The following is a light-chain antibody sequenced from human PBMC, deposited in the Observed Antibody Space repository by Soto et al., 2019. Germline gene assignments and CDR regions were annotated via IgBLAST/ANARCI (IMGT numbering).Light chain of an antibody. CDR2: DAS. CDR3: QQYGGSPRT. J-gene: IGKJ1*01. V-gene: IGKV3-11*01. Sequence: EIVLTQSPATLSLSPGEKATLSCRASQDINTYLGWYQQKPGQPPRLLIYDASNRASGIPDRFSGSGSGTDFTLTITRLEPEDFAVYYCQQYGGSPRTFGQGTKVDIK. CDR1: QDINTY.